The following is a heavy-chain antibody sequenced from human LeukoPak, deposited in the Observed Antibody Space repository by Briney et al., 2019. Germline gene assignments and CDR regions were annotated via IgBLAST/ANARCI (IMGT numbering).Heavy chain of an antibody. Sequence: SETLSLTCTVSGGSISSGDYYWSWIRQPPGKGLEWIGYIYYSGSTYYNPFLKSRVTISVDTSKNQFSLKLSSVTAADTAVYYCARDLGATYYYYMGVWGKGTTVTVSS. CDR3: ARDLGATYYYYMGV. V-gene: IGHV4-30-4*08. CDR1: GGSISSGDYY. CDR2: IYYSGST. J-gene: IGHJ6*03.